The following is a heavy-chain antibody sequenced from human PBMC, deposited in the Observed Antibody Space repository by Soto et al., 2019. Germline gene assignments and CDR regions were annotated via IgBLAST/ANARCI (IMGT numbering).Heavy chain of an antibody. CDR2: IRSKANSYAT. J-gene: IGHJ6*04. CDR3: TSSALIDYYYYYGMDV. D-gene: IGHD3-22*01. CDR1: GFTFSGSA. V-gene: IGHV3-73*02. Sequence: EVQLVESGGGLVQPGGSLKLSCAASGFTFSGSAMHWVRQASGKGLEWVGRIRSKANSYATAYAASVKGRFTISRDDSKNTAYLQRNSLKTEVTAVYYCTSSALIDYYYYYGMDVWGEGTTVTVSS.